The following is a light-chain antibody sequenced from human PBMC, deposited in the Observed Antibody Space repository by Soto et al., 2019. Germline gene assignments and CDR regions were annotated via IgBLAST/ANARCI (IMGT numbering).Light chain of an antibody. CDR2: GAL. V-gene: IGKV3-15*01. CDR1: ETVSSD. CDR3: QQYSNWPLT. J-gene: IGKJ5*01. Sequence: EIVLTQSPGTLSLSPGDRAALSCRASETVSSDFLAWYQQKPGQAPRLLIYGALTRATGIPARFSGSGSGTEFTLTINSLQSEDFALYYCQQYSNWPLTFGQGTRLEIK.